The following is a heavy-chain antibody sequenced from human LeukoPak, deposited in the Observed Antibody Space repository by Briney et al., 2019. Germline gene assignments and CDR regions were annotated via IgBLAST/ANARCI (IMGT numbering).Heavy chain of an antibody. CDR2: ISGSGGST. D-gene: IGHD4-17*01. J-gene: IGHJ4*02. CDR3: ARDFTDYGDYGAFDY. V-gene: IGHV3-23*01. CDR1: GFTFSSYA. Sequence: GGSLRLSCAASGFTFSSYAMSWVRQAPGKGLEWVSAISGSGGSTYYADSVKGRFTISRDNFKNTLYLQMNSLRAEDTAVYYCARDFTDYGDYGAFDYWGQGTLVTVSS.